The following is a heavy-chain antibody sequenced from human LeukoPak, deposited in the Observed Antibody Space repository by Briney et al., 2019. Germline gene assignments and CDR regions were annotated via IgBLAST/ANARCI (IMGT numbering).Heavy chain of an antibody. Sequence: ASVKVSCKASGGTFSSYAISWVRQAPGQGLEWMGRIIPILGIANYAQKFQGRVTITADKSTSTAYMELSSLRSEDTAVYYCARDVLITVTYTNAFDIWGQGTMVTVSS. CDR3: ARDVLITVTYTNAFDI. J-gene: IGHJ3*02. CDR2: IIPILGIA. V-gene: IGHV1-69*04. D-gene: IGHD6-19*01. CDR1: GGTFSSYA.